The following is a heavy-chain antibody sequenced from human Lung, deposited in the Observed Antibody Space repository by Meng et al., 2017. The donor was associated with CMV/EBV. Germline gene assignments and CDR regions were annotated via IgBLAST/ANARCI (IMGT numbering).Heavy chain of an antibody. V-gene: IGHV2-5*02. J-gene: IGHJ4*02. Sequence: QITLKESGPKLVKPTQTLTLTCTFSGFSLTPTGVSVGWVRQPPGKALEWLALIYWDDDKRYSPSLRDRLAITKDTSKNQVVLKMTNMDPVDTATFYCVHNSEFWSGYHAFDYWGQGTLVTVSS. CDR1: GFSLTPTGVS. D-gene: IGHD3-3*01. CDR3: VHNSEFWSGYHAFDY. CDR2: IYWDDDK.